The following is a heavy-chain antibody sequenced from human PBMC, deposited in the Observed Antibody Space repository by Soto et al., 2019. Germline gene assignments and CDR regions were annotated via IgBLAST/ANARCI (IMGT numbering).Heavy chain of an antibody. V-gene: IGHV4-34*01. Sequence: SETLSLTCAVYGGSFSGYYWSWIRQPPGKGLEWIGEINHSGSTNYNPSLKSRVTISVDTSKNQFSLKLSSVTAADTAVYYCTRARSGYGYYYYFGMDVWGQGTTVTVAS. J-gene: IGHJ6*02. CDR3: TRARSGYGYYYYFGMDV. D-gene: IGHD5-12*01. CDR1: GGSFSGYY. CDR2: INHSGST.